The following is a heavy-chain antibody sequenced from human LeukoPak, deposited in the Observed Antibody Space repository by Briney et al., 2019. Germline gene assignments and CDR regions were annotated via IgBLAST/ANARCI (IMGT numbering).Heavy chain of an antibody. J-gene: IGHJ4*02. CDR1: GGSISTYY. V-gene: IGHV4-59*01. Sequence: PSETLSLTCTVSGGSISTYYWSWIRQPPGKGLEWIGYIYYTGSTSYNPSLKSRVTISVDTSKNQFSLKLSSVTAADTAVYYCARVTGYMIEDYFDYWGQGILVTVSS. D-gene: IGHD3-9*01. CDR3: ARVTGYMIEDYFDY. CDR2: IYYTGST.